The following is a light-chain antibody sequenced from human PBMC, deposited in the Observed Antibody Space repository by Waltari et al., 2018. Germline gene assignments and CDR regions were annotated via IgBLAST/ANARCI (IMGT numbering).Light chain of an antibody. Sequence: QAGLTQPPSVSKGLGQTATLTCTGNNNNVGNQGAAWLQQHQGHPPKLLAYRNHNRPSRISEKFSASRSGNTASLTITGLQPEDEADYCCSAWDSNLSAWVFGGGTKLTVL. V-gene: IGLV10-54*04. J-gene: IGLJ3*02. CDR1: NNNVGNQG. CDR2: RNH. CDR3: SAWDSNLSAWV.